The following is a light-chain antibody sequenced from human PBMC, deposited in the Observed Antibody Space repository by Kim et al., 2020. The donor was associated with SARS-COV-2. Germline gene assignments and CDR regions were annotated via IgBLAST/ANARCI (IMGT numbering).Light chain of an antibody. Sequence: SPGERATPAARARPTIRRITLAWYQQTPAQAPRLIMFGISTRTIGVPDRFSGSGSETDFILTISRLEPEDFAVYYCQQYADSPPTFGQGTKVDIK. V-gene: IGKV3-20*01. J-gene: IGKJ1*01. CDR2: GIS. CDR1: PTIRRIT. CDR3: QQYADSPPT.